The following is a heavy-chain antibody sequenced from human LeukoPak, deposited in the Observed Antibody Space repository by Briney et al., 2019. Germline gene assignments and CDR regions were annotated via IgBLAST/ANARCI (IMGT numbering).Heavy chain of an antibody. D-gene: IGHD3-22*01. V-gene: IGHV4-30-2*01. CDR1: GGFISSGGYS. CDR3: ARSSRYYDSSGYYSDAFDI. CDR2: IYHSGST. Sequence: SETLSLTCAVSGGFISSGGYSWSWIRQPPGKGLEWIGYIYHSGSTYYNPSLKSRVTISVDRSKNQFSLKLSSVTAADTAVYYCARSSRYYDSSGYYSDAFDIWGQGTMVTVSS. J-gene: IGHJ3*02.